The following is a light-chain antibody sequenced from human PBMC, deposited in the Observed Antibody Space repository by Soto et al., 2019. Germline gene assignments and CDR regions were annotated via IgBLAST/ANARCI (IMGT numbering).Light chain of an antibody. J-gene: IGLJ1*01. CDR1: SSNIGGNT. CDR3: ATWDASLSLLYV. V-gene: IGLV1-44*01. CDR2: NDR. Sequence: QSVRTQPPSASGPPGQRVTISCSVSSSNIGGNTANWYQQLPGTAPRLLIYNDRQRASGVPDRFSASKSGTSASLAISGLQSEDEGDYYCATWDASLSLLYVFGTGTKVTVL.